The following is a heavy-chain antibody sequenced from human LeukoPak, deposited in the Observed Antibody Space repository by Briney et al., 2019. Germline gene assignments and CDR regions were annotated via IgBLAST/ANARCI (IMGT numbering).Heavy chain of an antibody. D-gene: IGHD6-13*01. V-gene: IGHV4-31*03. CDR3: ARLEQHHFDY. J-gene: IGHJ4*02. Sequence: PSETLSLTCTVSGGSISSGGYYWSWIRQHPGKGLEWIGYIYYSGSTYYNPSLKSRVTISVDTSKKQFSLKLSSVTAADTAVYYCARLEQHHFDYWGQGTLVTVSS. CDR2: IYYSGST. CDR1: GGSISSGGYY.